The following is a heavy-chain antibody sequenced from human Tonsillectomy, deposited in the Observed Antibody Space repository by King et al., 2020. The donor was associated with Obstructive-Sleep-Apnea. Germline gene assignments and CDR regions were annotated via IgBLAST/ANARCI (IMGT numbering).Heavy chain of an antibody. D-gene: IGHD2-15*01. CDR3: VGSHDY. V-gene: IGHV3-48*01. CDR2: ISSGGISV. Sequence: VQLVQSGGGLAQPGGSLRLSCAASGFAFSKNNMNWVRQAPGKGLEWVSYISSGGISVYYADSVMGRFTISRDNAKNSLYLQMNSLKTEDTAVYYCVGSHDYWGQGTLVTVSS. CDR1: GFAFSKNN. J-gene: IGHJ4*02.